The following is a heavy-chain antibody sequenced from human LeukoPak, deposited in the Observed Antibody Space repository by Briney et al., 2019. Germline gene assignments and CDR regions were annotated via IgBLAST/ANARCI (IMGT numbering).Heavy chain of an antibody. D-gene: IGHD3-22*01. CDR1: GYTFTGYY. CDR2: INPNSGGT. Sequence: ASVKVSCKASGYTFTGYYMHWVRQAPGQGLEWMGWINPNSGGTNYAQKFQGRVTMTRDTSISTAYMELSRLRSDDTAVYYCARGTMIVVHAIDYWGQGTLVTVSS. V-gene: IGHV1-2*02. CDR3: ARGTMIVVHAIDY. J-gene: IGHJ4*02.